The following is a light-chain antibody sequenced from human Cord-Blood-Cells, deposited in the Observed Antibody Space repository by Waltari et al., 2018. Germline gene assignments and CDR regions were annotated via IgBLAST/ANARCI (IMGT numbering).Light chain of an antibody. CDR1: QGISSY. Sequence: AIRLTQPPSSLSASTGDRVTITCRASQGISSYLAWYQQKPGKAPKLLIYAASTLQSGLPSRFSGSGSRTDFTLTSSCLQSEYFATYYCQQYYRYPWTFGQGTKVEIK. V-gene: IGKV1-8*01. J-gene: IGKJ1*01. CDR3: QQYYRYPWT. CDR2: AAS.